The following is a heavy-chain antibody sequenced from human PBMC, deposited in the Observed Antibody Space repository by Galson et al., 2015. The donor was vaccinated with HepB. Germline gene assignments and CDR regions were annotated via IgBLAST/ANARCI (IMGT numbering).Heavy chain of an antibody. Sequence: SVKVSCKASGYTFTSYGISWVRQAPGQGLEWMGWISAYNGNTNYAQKLQGRVTMTTDTSTSTAYMELRSLRSDDTAVYYCARFLQLLFRAAPGLGFDPWGQGTLVTVSS. CDR1: GYTFTSYG. D-gene: IGHD3/OR15-3a*01. V-gene: IGHV1-18*01. J-gene: IGHJ5*02. CDR2: ISAYNGNT. CDR3: ARFLQLLFRAAPGLGFDP.